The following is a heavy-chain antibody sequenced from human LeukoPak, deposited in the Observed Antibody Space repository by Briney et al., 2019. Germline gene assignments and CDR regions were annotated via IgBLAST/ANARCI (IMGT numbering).Heavy chain of an antibody. V-gene: IGHV4-39*07. CDR1: GGSISSSSYY. CDR3: ASYRGSGWYGTAEYFQH. Sequence: KPSETLSLTCTVSGGSISSSSYYWGWIRQPPGKGLEWIGRIYTSGSTNYNPSLKSRVTMSVDTSKNQFSLKLSSVTAADTAVYYCASYRGSGWYGTAEYFQHWGQGTLVTVSS. CDR2: IYTSGST. J-gene: IGHJ1*01. D-gene: IGHD6-19*01.